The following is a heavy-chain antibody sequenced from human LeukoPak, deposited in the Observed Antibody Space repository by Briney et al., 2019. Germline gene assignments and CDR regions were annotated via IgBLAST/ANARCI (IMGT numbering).Heavy chain of an antibody. D-gene: IGHD6-19*01. J-gene: IGHJ6*03. CDR2: IYYSGST. CDR3: ARAHSGYSSGWSESYYYYYMDV. Sequence: SETLSLTCTVSGGSISSYYWSWIRQPPGKGLEWIGYIYYSGSTNYNPSLESRVTISVDTSKNQFSLKLSSVTAADTAVYYCARAHSGYSSGWSESYYYYYMDVWGKGTTVTISS. CDR1: GGSISSYY. V-gene: IGHV4-59*01.